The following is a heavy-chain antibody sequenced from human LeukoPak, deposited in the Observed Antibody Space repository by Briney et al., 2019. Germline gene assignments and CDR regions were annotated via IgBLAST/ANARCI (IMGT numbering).Heavy chain of an antibody. Sequence: PGGSLRLSCAASGFTFSSYEMNWVRQAPGKGLEWVSYISSSGSTIYYADSVKGRFTISRDNAKNSLYLQMNSLRAEDTAVYYCAREMVAGTFDSWGQGALVTVSS. CDR1: GFTFSSYE. J-gene: IGHJ4*02. CDR2: ISSSGSTI. CDR3: AREMVAGTFDS. V-gene: IGHV3-48*03. D-gene: IGHD6-19*01.